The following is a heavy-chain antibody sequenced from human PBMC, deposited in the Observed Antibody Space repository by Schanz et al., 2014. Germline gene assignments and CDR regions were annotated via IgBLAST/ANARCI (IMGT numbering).Heavy chain of an antibody. CDR3: AGGGFLIDY. CDR1: GFTFDDYA. J-gene: IGHJ4*02. V-gene: IGHV3-7*01. Sequence: EVQLVESGGGVVRPGGSLRLSCAASGFTFDDYAMTWVRQAPGKGLEWVAIIRPDGSDQHYVDSVKGRFTISRDNAKSSLYLQMNSLRAEDTAVYCAAGGGFLIDYWGQGTLVTVSS. D-gene: IGHD2-15*01. CDR2: IRPDGSDQ.